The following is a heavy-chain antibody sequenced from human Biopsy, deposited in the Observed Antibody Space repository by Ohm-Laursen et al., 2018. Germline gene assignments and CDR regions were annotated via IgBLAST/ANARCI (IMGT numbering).Heavy chain of an antibody. CDR1: SYTFTDYN. Sequence: ASVKVSCKASSYTFTDYNIHWMRQAPGQGLEWLGYINCKTGATNYAQKFQGTVTMTRDASISTAYLALGSLRSADTAIYYCARDPLNGHKHFDYWGQGPLVTVSS. D-gene: IGHD2-8*01. CDR2: INCKTGAT. CDR3: ARDPLNGHKHFDY. J-gene: IGHJ4*02. V-gene: IGHV1-2*02.